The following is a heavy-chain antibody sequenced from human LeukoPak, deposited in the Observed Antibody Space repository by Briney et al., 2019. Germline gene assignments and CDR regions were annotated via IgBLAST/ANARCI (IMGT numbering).Heavy chain of an antibody. D-gene: IGHD3-10*01. CDR1: GFTFSSYA. CDR2: ISNNGGST. Sequence: RPGGSLRLSCSASGFTFSSYAVHWVRQAPGKGLEYVSAISNNGGSTFYADSVKGRFTISRDNSKNTLYLQMSSLRAEDTAVYYCVKVGDFLWYFDLWGRGTLVTVSS. V-gene: IGHV3-64D*09. J-gene: IGHJ2*01. CDR3: VKVGDFLWYFDL.